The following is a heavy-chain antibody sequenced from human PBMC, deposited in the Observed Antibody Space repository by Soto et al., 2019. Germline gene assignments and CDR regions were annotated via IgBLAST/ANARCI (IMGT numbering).Heavy chain of an antibody. CDR2: VSHSGST. V-gene: IGHV4-59*11. J-gene: IGHJ3*02. D-gene: IGHD3-16*01. Sequence: QVQLQESGPGLVKPSETLSLTCTVSGGSIFSHLWSWIRQPPGKGLEWIGYVSHSGSTTHNPSLKGRVTISLDTSQNEVSLQLRFVTAADRAVYYCAREGPLSGDAFDIWGRGTKVPVSS. CDR3: AREGPLSGDAFDI. CDR1: GGSIFSHL.